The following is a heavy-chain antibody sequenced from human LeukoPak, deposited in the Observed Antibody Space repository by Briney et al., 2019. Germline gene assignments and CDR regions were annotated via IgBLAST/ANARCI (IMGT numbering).Heavy chain of an antibody. CDR3: ARSDSSGWSSDFDY. CDR2: IYYSGST. V-gene: IGHV4-59*01. J-gene: IGHJ4*02. D-gene: IGHD6-19*01. Sequence: PSETLSLTCTVSGGSISSYYWSWIRQPPGKGLEWIGYIYYSGSTNYNPSLKSRVIISVDTSKNQFSLKLSSVTAADTAVYYCARSDSSGWSSDFDYWGQGTLVTVSS. CDR1: GGSISSYY.